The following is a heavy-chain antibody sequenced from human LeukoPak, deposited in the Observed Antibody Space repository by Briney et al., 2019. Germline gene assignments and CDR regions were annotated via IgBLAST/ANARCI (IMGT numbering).Heavy chain of an antibody. V-gene: IGHV1-8*03. J-gene: IGHJ6*03. CDR1: GYTFTSYD. D-gene: IGHD3-16*01. Sequence: ASVKVSCKASGYTFTSYDINWVRQATGQGLEWTGWMNPNSGNTGYAQKFQGRVTITRNTSISTAYMELSSLRSEDTAVYYCARGGYVNNYYYYYYMDVWGKGTTVTVSS. CDR3: ARGGYVNNYYYYYYMDV. CDR2: MNPNSGNT.